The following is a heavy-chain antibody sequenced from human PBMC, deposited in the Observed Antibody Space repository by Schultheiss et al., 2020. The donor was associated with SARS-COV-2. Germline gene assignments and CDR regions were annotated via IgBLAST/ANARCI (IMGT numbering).Heavy chain of an antibody. Sequence: SETLSLTCAVYGGSFSGYYWSWIRQPPGKGLEWIGYIYYSGSTDYNPSLKSRVTISVDTSKNQFSLKLSSVTAADTAVYYCARSYGSGSYLTPNFDYWGQGTLATVAS. CDR3: ARSYGSGSYLTPNFDY. V-gene: IGHV4-59*01. J-gene: IGHJ4*02. CDR2: IYYSGST. CDR1: GGSFSGYY. D-gene: IGHD3-10*01.